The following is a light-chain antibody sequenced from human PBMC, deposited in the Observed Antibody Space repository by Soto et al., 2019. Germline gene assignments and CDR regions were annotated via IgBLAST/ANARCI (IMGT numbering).Light chain of an antibody. CDR2: AAS. CDR3: QQYNSYWT. V-gene: IGKV1-39*01. J-gene: IGKJ1*01. Sequence: DIPMTQSPSSLSASVGDRITITCRASHSIDNYLSWYQLKPGKAPRLLIYAASNLQRGVPSRFTGSGSGTDFTLTINNLQPDDFAVYYCQQYNSYWTFGQGTKVEIK. CDR1: HSIDNY.